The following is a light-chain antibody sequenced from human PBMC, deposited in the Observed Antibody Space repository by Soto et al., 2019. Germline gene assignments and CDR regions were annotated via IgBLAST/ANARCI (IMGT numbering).Light chain of an antibody. CDR1: QRVLYSSNNKNY. J-gene: IGKJ1*01. CDR3: QQYYSPPPT. Sequence: DIVMTQSPDSLAVSLGERATINCKSSQRVLYSSNNKNYLAWYQQKPGQPPKLLIYWASTRESWVPDRFSGSVSGTDFTHTISSLQAKDVAVYYYQQYYSPPPTFGEGTKVEIK. CDR2: WAS. V-gene: IGKV4-1*01.